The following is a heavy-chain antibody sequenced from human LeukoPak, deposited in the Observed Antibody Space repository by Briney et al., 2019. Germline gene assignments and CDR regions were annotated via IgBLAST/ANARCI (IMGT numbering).Heavy chain of an antibody. V-gene: IGHV3-30*03. CDR1: GFTFSSYG. Sequence: GGSRRLSCAASGFTFSSYGMHWVRQAPGKGLEWVAVISYDGSNKYYADSVKGRFTISRDNSKNTLYLQMNSLRAEDTAVYYCAAIHDYGVYYFDYWGQGTLVTVSS. D-gene: IGHD4-17*01. CDR3: AAIHDYGVYYFDY. J-gene: IGHJ4*02. CDR2: ISYDGSNK.